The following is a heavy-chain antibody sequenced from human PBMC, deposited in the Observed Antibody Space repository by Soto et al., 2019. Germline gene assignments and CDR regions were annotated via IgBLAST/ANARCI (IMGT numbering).Heavy chain of an antibody. CDR1: DYTFTSYG. Sequence: ASVKFSCKASDYTFTSYGISCVRQAPGQGLEWMGWISAYNGNTNYAQKLQGRVTMTTDTSTSTAYMELRSLRSDDTAVYYCARDPSFGDYGVSYYHFDYWGQGTLVTVSS. CDR3: ARDPSFGDYGVSYYHFDY. D-gene: IGHD1-26*01. J-gene: IGHJ4*02. CDR2: ISAYNGNT. V-gene: IGHV1-18*01.